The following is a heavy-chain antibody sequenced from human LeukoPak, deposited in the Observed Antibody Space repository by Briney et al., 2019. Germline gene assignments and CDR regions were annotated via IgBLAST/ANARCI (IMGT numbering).Heavy chain of an antibody. CDR2: IYYSGST. CDR1: GGSFSSYY. Sequence: SETLSLTCAVYGGSFSSYYWGWIRQPPGKGLEWIGSIYYSGSTYYNPSLKSRVTISVDTSKNQFSLKLSSVTAADTAVYYCARRRTAARSGHFDYWGQGTLVTVSS. V-gene: IGHV4-39*01. D-gene: IGHD6-6*01. CDR3: ARRRTAARSGHFDY. J-gene: IGHJ4*02.